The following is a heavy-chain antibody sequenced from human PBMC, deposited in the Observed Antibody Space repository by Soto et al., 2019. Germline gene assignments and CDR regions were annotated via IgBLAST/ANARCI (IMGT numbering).Heavy chain of an antibody. CDR2: INPNSGGT. V-gene: IGHV1-2*04. CDR3: ARASHIGYCSGGSCYDFDY. J-gene: IGHJ4*02. Sequence: ALVKVSCKASGYTFTGYYMHWVRQAPGQGLEWMGWINPNSGGTNYAQKFQGWVTMTRDTSISTAYMELSRLRSDDTAVYYCARASHIGYCSGGSCYDFDYWGQGTLVTVSS. CDR1: GYTFTGYY. D-gene: IGHD2-15*01.